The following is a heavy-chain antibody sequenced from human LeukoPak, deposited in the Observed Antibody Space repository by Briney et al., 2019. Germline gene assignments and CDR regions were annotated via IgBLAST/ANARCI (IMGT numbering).Heavy chain of an antibody. CDR2: ISSSSSYI. CDR3: ARGQTTVTIGDY. J-gene: IGHJ4*02. D-gene: IGHD4-17*01. Sequence: GGSLRLSCAASGFTFSSYSMNWVRQAPGKGLEWVSSISSSSSYIYYADSVKGRFTISRDNAKNSLYLQMNSLRAEDTAVCYCARGQTTVTIGDYWGQGTLVTVSS. V-gene: IGHV3-21*01. CDR1: GFTFSSYS.